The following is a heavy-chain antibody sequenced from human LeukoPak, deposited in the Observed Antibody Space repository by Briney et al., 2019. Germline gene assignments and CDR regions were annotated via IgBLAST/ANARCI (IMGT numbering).Heavy chain of an antibody. CDR3: ASTDSSSRRETRFDY. V-gene: IGHV4-38-2*02. CDR2: IYHSGST. Sequence: SETLSLTCTVSGYSISSCYYWGWLRQPPGKGLEWIGSIYHSGSTYYKPSLKRRVTISVDTSKNPFSLNLNSVTAADTAVYYWASTDSSSRRETRFDYWGQGTLVTVSS. CDR1: GYSISSCYY. J-gene: IGHJ4*02. D-gene: IGHD6-6*01.